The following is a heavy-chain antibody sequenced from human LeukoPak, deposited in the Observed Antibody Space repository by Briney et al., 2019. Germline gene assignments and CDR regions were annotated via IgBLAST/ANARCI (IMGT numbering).Heavy chain of an antibody. J-gene: IGHJ4*02. Sequence: PGGSLRLSCAASGFTFSSYSMNWVRQAPGKGLEWVSYISSSSSTIYYPDSVKGRFTISRDNAKNSLYLQMNSLRAEDTAVYYCAREKGYGGNSGYFDYWGQGTLVTVSS. CDR2: ISSSSSTI. D-gene: IGHD4-23*01. V-gene: IGHV3-48*04. CDR1: GFTFSSYS. CDR3: AREKGYGGNSGYFDY.